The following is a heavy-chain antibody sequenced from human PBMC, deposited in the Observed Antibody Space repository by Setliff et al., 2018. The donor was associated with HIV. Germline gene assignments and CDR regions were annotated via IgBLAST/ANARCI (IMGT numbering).Heavy chain of an antibody. Sequence: GGSLRLSCAASGFTFSSYEMNWVRQAPGKGLEWVSYIGSSSSTIYYADSVKGRFTISRDNAKNSLYLQMNSLRAEDTAVYYCARDHQFYDICDYWGQGTLVTVSS. CDR2: IGSSSSTI. J-gene: IGHJ4*02. V-gene: IGHV3-48*01. D-gene: IGHD3-9*01. CDR1: GFTFSSYE. CDR3: ARDHQFYDICDY.